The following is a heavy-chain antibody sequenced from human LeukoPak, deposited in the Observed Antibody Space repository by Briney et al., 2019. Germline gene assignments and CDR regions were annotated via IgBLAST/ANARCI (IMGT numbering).Heavy chain of an antibody. CDR2: IYQTGST. CDR1: GYSISSDYY. V-gene: IGHV4-38-2*02. D-gene: IGHD3-10*01. CDR3: ARDVSITMIRGVTFDY. Sequence: SETLSLTCTVSGYSISSDYYWGWIRQPPGKGLEWIGNIYQTGSTYYNPSLTSRVTISVDTSKNQFPLKLTSVTAADTAVYFCARDVSITMIRGVTFDYWGQGTLVTASS. J-gene: IGHJ4*02.